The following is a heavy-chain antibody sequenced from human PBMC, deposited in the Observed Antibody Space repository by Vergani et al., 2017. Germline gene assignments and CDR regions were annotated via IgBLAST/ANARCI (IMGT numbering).Heavy chain of an antibody. CDR1: GGTFSSYA. V-gene: IGHV1-69*01. J-gene: IGHJ5*02. CDR3: AREDRGEFEYSSSFDP. D-gene: IGHD6-6*01. Sequence: QVQLVQSGAEVKKPGSSVKVSCKASGGTFSSYAISWVRQAPGQALSVMGGIIPIFGTANYAQKFQGRVTITADESTSTAYRELSSLRSEDTAVYYCAREDRGEFEYSSSFDPWGQGTLVTVSS. CDR2: IIPIFGTA.